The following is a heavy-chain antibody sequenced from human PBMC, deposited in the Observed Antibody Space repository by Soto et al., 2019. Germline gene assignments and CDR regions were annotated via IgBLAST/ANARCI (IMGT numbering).Heavy chain of an antibody. J-gene: IGHJ5*02. CDR2: INPSGGST. CDR1: GYTFTSYY. CDR3: ARDGTVAGTWAVWFDP. V-gene: IGHV1-46*01. Sequence: QVQLVQSGAEVKKPGASVKVSCKASGYTFTSYYMHWVRQAPGQGLEWMGIINPSGGSTSYGQKFQGRVTMTRDTSTSTVYMELSSLGSEDTAVYYCARDGTVAGTWAVWFDPWGQGTLVTVSS. D-gene: IGHD6-19*01.